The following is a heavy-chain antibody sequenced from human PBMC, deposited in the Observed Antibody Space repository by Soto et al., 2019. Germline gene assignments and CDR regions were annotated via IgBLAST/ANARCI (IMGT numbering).Heavy chain of an antibody. V-gene: IGHV1-69*06. Sequence: QVQLVQSGAEVTKPGSSVKVSCKASGGTFSSYAISWVRQAPGQGLEWMGGIIPIFGTANYAPKFQGRVTITADKSTSTAYMELSSLRSEDTAVYYCARSKAARNQNSYYYGMDVWGQGTTVTVSS. J-gene: IGHJ6*02. CDR1: GGTFSSYA. D-gene: IGHD6-6*01. CDR3: ARSKAARNQNSYYYGMDV. CDR2: IIPIFGTA.